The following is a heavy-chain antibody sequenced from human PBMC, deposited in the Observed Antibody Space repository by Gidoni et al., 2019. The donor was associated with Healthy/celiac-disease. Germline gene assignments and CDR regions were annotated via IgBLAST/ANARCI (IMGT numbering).Heavy chain of an antibody. Sequence: EVQLVESGGGLVQPGRSLSLSCAASGFTFDDYAMHWVRQAPGKGLEWVSGISWNSGSIGYADSVKGRFTISRDNAKNSLYLQMNSLRAEDTALYYCAKGIKIAAAGTLELWGQGTLVTVSS. D-gene: IGHD6-13*01. V-gene: IGHV3-9*01. J-gene: IGHJ4*02. CDR1: GFTFDDYA. CDR2: ISWNSGSI. CDR3: AKGIKIAAAGTLEL.